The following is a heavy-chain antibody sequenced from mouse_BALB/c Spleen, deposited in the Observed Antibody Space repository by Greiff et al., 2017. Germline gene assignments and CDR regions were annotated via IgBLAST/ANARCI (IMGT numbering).Heavy chain of an antibody. CDR2: INSNGGST. V-gene: IGHV5-6-3*01. CDR3: ARDRFYYGYDGHYYAMDY. D-gene: IGHD1-2*01. CDR1: GFTFSSYG. J-gene: IGHJ4*01. Sequence: EVQVVESGGGLVQPGGSLKLSCAASGFTFSSYGMSWVRQTPDKRLELVATINSNGGSTYYPDSVKGRFTISRDNAKNTLYLQMSSLKSEDTAMYYCARDRFYYGYDGHYYAMDYWGQGTSVTVSS.